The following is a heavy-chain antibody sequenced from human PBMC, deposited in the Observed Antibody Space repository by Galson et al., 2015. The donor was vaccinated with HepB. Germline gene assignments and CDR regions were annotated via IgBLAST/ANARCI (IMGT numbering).Heavy chain of an antibody. CDR1: GGTFSSYA. D-gene: IGHD3-10*01. V-gene: IGHV1-69*04. Sequence: SVKVSCKASGGTFSSYAISWVRQAPGQGLEWMGRIIPILGIANYAQKFQGRVTITADKSTSTAYMELSSLRSEDTAVYYCASPRAPGHYYYYYGMDVWGQGTTVTVSS. CDR3: ASPRAPGHYYYYYGMDV. J-gene: IGHJ6*02. CDR2: IIPILGIA.